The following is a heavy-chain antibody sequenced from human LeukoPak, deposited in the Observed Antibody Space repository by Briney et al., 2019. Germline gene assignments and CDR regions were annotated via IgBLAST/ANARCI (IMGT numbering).Heavy chain of an antibody. D-gene: IGHD6-6*01. J-gene: IGHJ6*02. CDR1: GYTFTSYY. V-gene: IGHV1-46*01. CDR3: ARDLPQHNSSSYFYYYGMDV. Sequence: GASVKVSCKASGYTFTSYYMHWVRQAPGQGLEWMGIINPNDGSTSYAQKFQGRVSMTRDTPTGTVHMELSSLSSEDTAVYYCARDLPQHNSSSYFYYYGMDVWGQGTTVTVFS. CDR2: INPNDGST.